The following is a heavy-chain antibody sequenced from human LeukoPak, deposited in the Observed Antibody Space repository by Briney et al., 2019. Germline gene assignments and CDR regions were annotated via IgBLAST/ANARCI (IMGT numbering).Heavy chain of an antibody. J-gene: IGHJ4*02. V-gene: IGHV3-21*01. CDR3: ARASSSVWSKPQYYFDY. CDR1: GYTFSSYS. D-gene: IGHD6-19*01. CDR2: ISSSSSYI. Sequence: GGSLRLSCAASGYTFSSYSLNWVRQAPGKGLEWVSSISSSSSYIYYADSVKGRFTISRDNAKNSLYLQMNSLRAEDTAVYYCARASSSVWSKPQYYFDYWGQGTLVTVSS.